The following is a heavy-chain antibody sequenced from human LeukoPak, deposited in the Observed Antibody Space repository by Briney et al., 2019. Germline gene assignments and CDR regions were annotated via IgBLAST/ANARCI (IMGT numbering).Heavy chain of an antibody. J-gene: IGHJ6*02. CDR1: GGSINSYY. CDR2: IYYSGST. V-gene: IGHV4-59*01. D-gene: IGHD3-10*01. Sequence: SETLSLTCTVSGGSINSYYWSWIRQPPGKGLEWIGYIYYSGSTNYNPSLKSRVTISVDTSKNQFSLKLSSVTAADTAVYYCARVAMVRGLGPYGMDVWGQGTTVTVSS. CDR3: ARVAMVRGLGPYGMDV.